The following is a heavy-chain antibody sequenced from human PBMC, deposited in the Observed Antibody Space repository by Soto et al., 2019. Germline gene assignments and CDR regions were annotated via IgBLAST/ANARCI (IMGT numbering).Heavy chain of an antibody. CDR1: GGTFSSRA. J-gene: IGHJ6*02. CDR3: ANSRGGTFLGYHGMDI. V-gene: IGHV1-69*01. D-gene: IGHD3-16*01. Sequence: QVQLVQSGPEVKKTGTSVKVSCKASGGTFSSRAISWVRQAPGQGLEWMGGIIPVFGRVNYAEKFQDRVTITADESTGTVYMELSSLRSGDTALYYCANSRGGTFLGYHGMDIWGQGTTVSVSS. CDR2: IIPVFGRV.